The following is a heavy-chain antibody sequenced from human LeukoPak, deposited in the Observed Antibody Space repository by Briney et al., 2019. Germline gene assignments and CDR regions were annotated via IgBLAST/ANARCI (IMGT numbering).Heavy chain of an antibody. D-gene: IGHD6-13*01. Sequence: PGGSLRLSCAASGFTFSDYYMSWIRQAPGKGLEWVSYISGSGCHTTYADSVRGRFTISRDNAKNSLSLQVNSLRADDTAVYYCARVGSTVAAGTPDYWGQGTLVTVSS. V-gene: IGHV3-11*06. CDR2: ISGSGCHT. J-gene: IGHJ4*02. CDR3: ARVGSTVAAGTPDY. CDR1: GFTFSDYY.